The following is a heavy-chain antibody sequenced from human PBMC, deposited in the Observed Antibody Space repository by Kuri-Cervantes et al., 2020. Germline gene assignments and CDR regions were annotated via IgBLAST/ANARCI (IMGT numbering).Heavy chain of an antibody. D-gene: IGHD6-13*01. V-gene: IGHV3-9*01. CDR2: ISWNSGSI. J-gene: IGHJ4*02. CDR3: AKGEAAAGTGGGTGPTGDY. CDR1: GFTVSSNY. Sequence: GGSLRLSCAASGFTVSSNYMSWVRQAPGKGLEWVSGISWNSGSIGYADSVKGRFTISRDNAKNSLYLQMNSLRAEDTALYYCAKGEAAAGTGGGTGPTGDYWGQGTLVTVSS.